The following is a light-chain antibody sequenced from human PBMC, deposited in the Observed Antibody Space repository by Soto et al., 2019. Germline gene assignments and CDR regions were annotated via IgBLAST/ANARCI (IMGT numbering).Light chain of an antibody. CDR1: QSVSSSY. J-gene: IGKJ1*01. V-gene: IGKV3-20*01. Sequence: EIGLTQSPGTLSLSPGERATLSCRASQSVSSSYLAWYQQKPGQAPRLLIYGASSRATGIPDSFSGSGCGTDFKLAISRLEPEDFAVYYCQQYGSSPWTFGQGTKVEIK. CDR2: GAS. CDR3: QQYGSSPWT.